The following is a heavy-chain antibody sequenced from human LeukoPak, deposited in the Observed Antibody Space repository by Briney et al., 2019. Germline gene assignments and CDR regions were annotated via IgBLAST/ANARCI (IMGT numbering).Heavy chain of an antibody. D-gene: IGHD1-7*01. Sequence: PPETLSLTCTVSGGSISSYYWGWIRQPPGKGLEWVGHMYYRGNTFYNPSLKSRVTISVDTSKNQFSLKLRSVTAADTAVYYCARLYGNYQNYFDYWGQGTLVTVSS. CDR1: GGSISSYY. CDR2: MYYRGNT. V-gene: IGHV4-39*07. CDR3: ARLYGNYQNYFDY. J-gene: IGHJ4*02.